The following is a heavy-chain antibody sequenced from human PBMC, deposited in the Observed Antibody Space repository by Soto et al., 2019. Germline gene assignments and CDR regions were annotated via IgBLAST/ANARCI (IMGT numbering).Heavy chain of an antibody. J-gene: IGHJ6*02. D-gene: IGHD5-12*01. CDR3: AREKWVATDFYGLDV. CDR1: GGSISSSNW. V-gene: IGHV4-4*02. Sequence: SETLSLTCAVSGGSISSSNWWSWVRQPPGKGLEWIGEIYYSGSTYYNPSLKSRVTISVDTSKNEFSLKVNSVTAADTAVYFCAREKWVATDFYGLDVWGQETTVTVSS. CDR2: IYYSGST.